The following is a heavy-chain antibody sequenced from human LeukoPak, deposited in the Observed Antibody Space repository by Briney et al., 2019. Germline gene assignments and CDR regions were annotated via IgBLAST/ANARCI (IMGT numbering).Heavy chain of an antibody. CDR3: ARGYLNSDGRWPKLFDY. J-gene: IGHJ4*02. CDR2: IYYSGST. D-gene: IGHD5-24*01. V-gene: IGHV4-59*01. CDR1: GGSISSYY. Sequence: SETLSLTCTVSGGSISSYYWSWIRQPPGKGLEWIGYIYYSGSTNYNPSLKSRVTISVDTSKNQFSLKLSSVTAADTAVYYCARGYLNSDGRWPKLFDYWGQGTLVTVSS.